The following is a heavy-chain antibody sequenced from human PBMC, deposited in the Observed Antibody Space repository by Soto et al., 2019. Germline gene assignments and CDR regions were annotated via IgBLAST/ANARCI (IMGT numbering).Heavy chain of an antibody. CDR2: ISSSGTYI. CDR3: ARDRRDGGWNYYGSGSAYDH. J-gene: IGHJ4*02. Sequence: EVQLVESGGGLVKPGGSLRLSCVASGFTFREYFMNWVRQAPGKGLEWVSSISSSGTYIFYGRLGRGRFTSSRDNAKNTVYLQMSSLRVEDTAVYYCARDRRDGGWNYYGSGSAYDHWGQGTLVTVSS. D-gene: IGHD3-10*01. V-gene: IGHV3-21*01. CDR1: GFTFREYF.